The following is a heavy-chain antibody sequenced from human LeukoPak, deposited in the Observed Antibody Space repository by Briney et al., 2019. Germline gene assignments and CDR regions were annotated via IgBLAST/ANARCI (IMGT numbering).Heavy chain of an antibody. D-gene: IGHD6-13*01. CDR2: INHSGST. Sequence: SETLSLTCAVYGGSFSGYYWSWIRQPPGKGLEGIGEINHSGSTNYNPALKSRVTISVDTSKNQFSLKLSSVTAADTAVYYCASGQAAAGDMGYWGQGTLVTVSS. CDR3: ASGQAAAGDMGY. J-gene: IGHJ4*02. CDR1: GGSFSGYY. V-gene: IGHV4-34*01.